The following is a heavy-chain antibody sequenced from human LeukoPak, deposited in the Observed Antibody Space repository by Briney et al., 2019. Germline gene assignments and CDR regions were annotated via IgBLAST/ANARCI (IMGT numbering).Heavy chain of an antibody. D-gene: IGHD3-10*01. CDR1: GFTFSSYS. J-gene: IGHJ6*03. CDR3: AREQSALLWFGELYLVGMDV. Sequence: GGSLRLSCAASGFTFSSYSMNWVRQAPGKGLEWVSSISSSSSYIYYADSVKGRFTISRDNAKNSLYLQMNSLRAADTSVYYCAREQSALLWFGELYLVGMDVWGKGTPVTISS. CDR2: ISSSSSYI. V-gene: IGHV3-21*01.